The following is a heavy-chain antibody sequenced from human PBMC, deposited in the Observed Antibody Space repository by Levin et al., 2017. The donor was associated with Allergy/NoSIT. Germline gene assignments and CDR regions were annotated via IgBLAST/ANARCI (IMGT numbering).Heavy chain of an antibody. CDR1: GFTYSGYA. J-gene: IGHJ4*02. Sequence: LSLTCAASGFTYSGYAMSWVRQAPGKGLEWVATISDTGRSTSYADSVRGRFTISRDNPKSMLFLQMSSLRVDDTAIYYCVKDRLRYSSSWFDYWGQGTRVTVSS. CDR3: VKDRLRYSSSWFDY. D-gene: IGHD6-13*01. V-gene: IGHV3-23*01. CDR2: ISDTGRST.